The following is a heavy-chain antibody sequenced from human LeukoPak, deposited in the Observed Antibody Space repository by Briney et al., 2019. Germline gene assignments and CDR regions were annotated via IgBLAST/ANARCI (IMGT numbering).Heavy chain of an antibody. CDR2: IYYSGST. V-gene: IGHV4-39*01. Sequence: SETLSLTCTVSGGSISSSSYYWGWIRQPPGKGLEWIGSIYYSGSTYYNPSLKSRVTISVDTSKNQFSLKLSSVTAADTAVYYCAGQGYYYDSSGYYWSYWGQGTLVTVSS. CDR3: AGQGYYYDSSGYYWSY. D-gene: IGHD3-22*01. J-gene: IGHJ4*02. CDR1: GGSISSSSYY.